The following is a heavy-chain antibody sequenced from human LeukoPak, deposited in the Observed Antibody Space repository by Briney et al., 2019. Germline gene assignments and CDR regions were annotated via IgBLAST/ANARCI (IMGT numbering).Heavy chain of an antibody. J-gene: IGHJ4*02. CDR1: GGSFSAYY. CDR3: AREYGTIIFDY. D-gene: IGHD1-1*01. CDR2: INHSGST. Sequence: SETLSLTCAVYGGSFSAYYWTWIRQSPGKGLEWIGEINHSGSTNYNPSLKSRVTISVDTSKNQFSLKLSSVTAADTAVYYCAREYGTIIFDYWGRGTLVTVSS. V-gene: IGHV4-34*01.